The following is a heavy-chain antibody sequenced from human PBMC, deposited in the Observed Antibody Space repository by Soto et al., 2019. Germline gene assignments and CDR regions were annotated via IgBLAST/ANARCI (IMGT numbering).Heavy chain of an antibody. CDR2: ISYDGSNK. V-gene: IGHV3-30*18. J-gene: IGHJ6*02. Sequence: QVQLVESGGGVVQPGRSLRLSCAASGFTFSSYGMHWVRQAPGKGLEWVAVISYDGSNKYYADSVKGRFTISRDNSKNTRYRQMRGLRAEDTAVYYCAKDLLGPGRSYGMDVWGQGPTVTVSS. D-gene: IGHD7-27*01. CDR3: AKDLLGPGRSYGMDV. CDR1: GFTFSSYG.